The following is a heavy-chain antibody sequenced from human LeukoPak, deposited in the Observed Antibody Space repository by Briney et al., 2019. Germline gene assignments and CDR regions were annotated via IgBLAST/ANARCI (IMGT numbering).Heavy chain of an antibody. Sequence: PSETLSLTCDVSGGSISTTNWWTWVRQPPGKGLEWIGEIHYGGSATYNPSLNSRVSISLDKSKNQFSLKLRSVTAADTAVYYCARVGRYYDALTGYATGGSPFDYWGQGTPVTVSS. CDR1: GGSISTTNW. J-gene: IGHJ4*02. V-gene: IGHV4-4*02. CDR2: IHYGGSA. D-gene: IGHD3-9*01. CDR3: ARVGRYYDALTGYATGGSPFDY.